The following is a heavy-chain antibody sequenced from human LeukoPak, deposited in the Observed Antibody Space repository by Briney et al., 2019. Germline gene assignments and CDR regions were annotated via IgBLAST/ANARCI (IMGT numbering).Heavy chain of an antibody. V-gene: IGHV4-39*01. CDR2: IYYSGST. Sequence: SEILSLTCTVSGGSISSSSYYWGWIRQPPGKGLEWIGSIYYSGSTYYNPSLKSRVTISVDTSKNQFSLKLSPVTAADTAVYYCARRGPVAAAGYNWFDPWGQGTLVTVSS. D-gene: IGHD6-13*01. J-gene: IGHJ5*02. CDR1: GGSISSSSYY. CDR3: ARRGPVAAAGYNWFDP.